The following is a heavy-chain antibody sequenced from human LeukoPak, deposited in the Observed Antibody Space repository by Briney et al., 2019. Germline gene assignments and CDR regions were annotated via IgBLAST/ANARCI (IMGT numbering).Heavy chain of an antibody. Sequence: GGSLRLSCAASGITFSSYEMNWVRQAPGKGLEWISYISSSSTTIHYADSVKGRFTISRDNAENSLYLQMNSLRAEDTAVYYCAELGITMIGGVWGKGTTVTISS. D-gene: IGHD3-10*02. CDR2: ISSSSTTI. CDR1: GITFSSYE. J-gene: IGHJ6*04. CDR3: AELGITMIGGV. V-gene: IGHV3-48*03.